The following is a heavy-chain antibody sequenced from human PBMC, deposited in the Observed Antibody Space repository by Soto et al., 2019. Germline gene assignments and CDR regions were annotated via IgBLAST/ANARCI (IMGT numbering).Heavy chain of an antibody. D-gene: IGHD4-4*01. J-gene: IGHJ4*02. Sequence: QVQLVESGGGVVQPGRSLRLSCAASGFTFSSYGMHWVRQAPGKGLELVAGIWYDASNKYYADSVKSRFTISRDNSKNTLYLQMNSQRAEDTAVSYCARGALDYIGYFDYRGQGTLVTVSS. V-gene: IGHV3-33*01. CDR2: IWYDASNK. CDR1: GFTFSSYG. CDR3: ARGALDYIGYFDY.